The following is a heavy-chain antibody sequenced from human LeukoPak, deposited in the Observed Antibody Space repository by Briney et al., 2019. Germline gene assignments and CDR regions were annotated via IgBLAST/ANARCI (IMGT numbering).Heavy chain of an antibody. V-gene: IGHV3-20*04. D-gene: IGHD3-16*01. CDR2: INWNGGGT. CDR1: GFTFDDYG. Sequence: GGSLRLSCAASGFTFDDYGMSWVRQAPGKGLEWVSGINWNGGGTGYADSVKGRFTISRDNAKNSLYLQMNSLRAEDTALYYCARVFLSSDDYVWGSFLGFDYWGQGTLVTVSS. CDR3: ARVFLSSDDYVWGSFLGFDY. J-gene: IGHJ4*02.